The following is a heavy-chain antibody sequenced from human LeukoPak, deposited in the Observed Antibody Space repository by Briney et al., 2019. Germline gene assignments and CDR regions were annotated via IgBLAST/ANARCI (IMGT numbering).Heavy chain of an antibody. CDR3: ARDLTMGYSSGRYSWGTGSSNDY. D-gene: IGHD6-19*01. V-gene: IGHV1-18*01. Sequence: ASGKLSCKASGYTVTSYGISWVRQAPGQRLECRGGIIAYNGNTNYAPKLPGRVTMTTDTSTSTAYMELRSLRSDDTAVYYCARDLTMGYSSGRYSWGTGSSNDYWGQGTLVTVSS. CDR2: IIAYNGNT. J-gene: IGHJ4*02. CDR1: GYTVTSYG.